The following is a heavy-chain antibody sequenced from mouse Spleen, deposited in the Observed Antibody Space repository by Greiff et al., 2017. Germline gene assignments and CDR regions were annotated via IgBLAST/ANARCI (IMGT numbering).Heavy chain of an antibody. D-gene: IGHD2-1*01. J-gene: IGHJ3*01. CDR2: INSDGGST. CDR3: ERHGSGNYFAY. CDR1: EYEFPSHD. Sequence: EVKLQESGGGLVQPGESLKLSCESNEYEFPSHDMSWVSKTPEKRLEWVAAINSDGGSTYYPDTMERRFIISRDNTKKTLYLQMSSLRAEDTALXYCERHGSGNYFAYWGQGTLVTVSA. V-gene: IGHV5-2*01.